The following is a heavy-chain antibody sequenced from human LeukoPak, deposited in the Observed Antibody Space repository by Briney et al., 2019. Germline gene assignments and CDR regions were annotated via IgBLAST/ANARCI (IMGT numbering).Heavy chain of an antibody. CDR3: ARGGRYYGSGYRRTGSFDI. CDR1: GGSISSSSYY. D-gene: IGHD3-10*01. J-gene: IGHJ3*02. CDR2: IYYSGST. Sequence: SETLSLTCTVSGGSISSSSYYWGWIRQPPGKGLEWIGSIYYSGSTYYNPSLKSRVTISVDTSKNQFSLKLSSVTAADTAVYYCARGGRYYGSGYRRTGSFDIWGQGTMVTVSS. V-gene: IGHV4-39*07.